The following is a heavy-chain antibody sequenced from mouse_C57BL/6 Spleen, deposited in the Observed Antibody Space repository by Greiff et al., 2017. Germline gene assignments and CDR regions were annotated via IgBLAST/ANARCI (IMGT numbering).Heavy chain of an antibody. Sequence: QVQLKQPGAELVKPGASVKLSCKASGYTFTSYWMHWVKQRPGQGLEWIGMIHPNSGSTNYNEKFKSKATLTVDKSSSTAYMQLSSLTSEDSAVYCCAREDGNTYYFDYWGHGTTLTVSS. V-gene: IGHV1-64*01. D-gene: IGHD2-1*01. CDR2: IHPNSGST. J-gene: IGHJ2*01. CDR1: GYTFTSYW. CDR3: AREDGNTYYFDY.